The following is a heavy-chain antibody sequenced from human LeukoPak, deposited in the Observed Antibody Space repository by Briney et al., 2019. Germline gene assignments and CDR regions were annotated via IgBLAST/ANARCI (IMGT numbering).Heavy chain of an antibody. CDR2: IKQDGSEK. V-gene: IGHV3-7*01. D-gene: IGHD3-16*02. J-gene: IGHJ4*02. Sequence: GGSLRLSCAASGFTFSSYWMSWVRQAPGKGLEWVANIKQDGSEKYYVDSVKGRFTISRDNAKNSLYLQMNSLRAEDTAVYYCARPFGSSYRYTPDYWGQGTLVTVSS. CDR3: ARPFGSSYRYTPDY. CDR1: GFTFSSYW.